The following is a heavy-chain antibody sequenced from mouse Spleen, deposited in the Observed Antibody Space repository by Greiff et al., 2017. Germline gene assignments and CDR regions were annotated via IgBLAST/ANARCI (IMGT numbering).Heavy chain of an antibody. V-gene: IGHV5-4*02. D-gene: IGHD3-2*01. CDR2: ISDGGSYT. CDR1: GFTFSDYY. Sequence: EVKLVESGGGLVKPGGSLKLSCAASGFTFSDYYMYWVRQTPEKRLEWVATISDGGSYTYYPDSVKGRFTISRDNAKNNLYLQMSSLKSEDTAMYYCARDETARATGFAYWGQGTLVTVSA. J-gene: IGHJ3*01. CDR3: ARDETARATGFAY.